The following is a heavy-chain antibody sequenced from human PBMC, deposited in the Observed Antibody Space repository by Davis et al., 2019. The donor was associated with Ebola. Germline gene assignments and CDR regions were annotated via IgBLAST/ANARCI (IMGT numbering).Heavy chain of an antibody. CDR2: IKSKTDGGST. V-gene: IGHV3-15*01. D-gene: IGHD3-16*01. J-gene: IGHJ5*02. CDR3: TTDWGYFAP. CDR1: GFTFNNAW. Sequence: GESLKISCAASGFTFNNAWMSWVRQTPGKGLEWVGRIKSKTDGGSTDYAAPVKGRFSISRDDSKNTLYLQMISLKTDDTAVYYCTTDWGYFAPWGQGTLVTVSS.